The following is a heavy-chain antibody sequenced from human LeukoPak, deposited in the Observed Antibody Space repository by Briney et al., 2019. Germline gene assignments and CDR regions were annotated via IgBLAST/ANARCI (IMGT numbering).Heavy chain of an antibody. J-gene: IGHJ4*02. D-gene: IGHD5-24*01. CDR3: XXXXXXRDXYNMAPGY. CDR2: IWYDGSNK. V-gene: IGHV3-33*01. Sequence: GRSLRLSCAASGFTFSSYGMHWVRQAPGKGLEWVAVIWYDGSNKYYADSVKGRFTISRDNSKNTLYLQMNSLRAEDTAVYYXXXXXXXRDXYNMAPGYWGQGTLVTVSS. CDR1: GFTFSSYG.